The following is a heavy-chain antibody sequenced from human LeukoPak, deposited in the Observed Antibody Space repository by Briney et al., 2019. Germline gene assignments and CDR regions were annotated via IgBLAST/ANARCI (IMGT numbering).Heavy chain of an antibody. CDR2: IYYSGGT. J-gene: IGHJ4*02. Sequence: PSETLSLTCTVSGGSINSGDYYWSWIRQPPGRGLEWIGYIYYSGGTYYNPSLKSRVTISVDTSKNQFSLKLSSVTAADTAVYYCARKVYDSSGCLDYWGQGTLVTVSS. CDR3: ARKVYDSSGCLDY. V-gene: IGHV4-30-4*01. CDR1: GGSINSGDYY. D-gene: IGHD3-22*01.